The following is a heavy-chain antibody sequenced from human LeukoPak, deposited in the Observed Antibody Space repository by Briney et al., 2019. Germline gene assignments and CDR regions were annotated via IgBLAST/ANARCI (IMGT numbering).Heavy chain of an antibody. CDR2: IYYSGST. CDR3: ARAYCSGGSCYSSRGMFDP. Sequence: PSETLSLTCTVSGGSISTYYWSWIRQPPGKGLEWIGYIYYSGSTNYNPSLKSRVTISVDTSKNQFSLNLTSVTAADTAVYYCARAYCSGGSCYSSRGMFDPWGQGTLVTVSS. D-gene: IGHD2-15*01. V-gene: IGHV4-59*01. J-gene: IGHJ5*02. CDR1: GGSISTYY.